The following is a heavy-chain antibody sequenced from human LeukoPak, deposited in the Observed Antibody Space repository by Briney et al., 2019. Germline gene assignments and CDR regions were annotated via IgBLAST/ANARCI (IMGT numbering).Heavy chain of an antibody. Sequence: SETLSLTCTVSGGSISSYYWSWIRQPPGKGLEWIGRIYTSENTNYNPSLKSRVTMSVDTSKNQISLKLSSVTAADTAVYYCARDWGTAMATYMDVWGKGTTVTISS. CDR3: ARDWGTAMATYMDV. V-gene: IGHV4-4*07. J-gene: IGHJ6*03. CDR2: IYTSENT. CDR1: GGSISSYY. D-gene: IGHD5-18*01.